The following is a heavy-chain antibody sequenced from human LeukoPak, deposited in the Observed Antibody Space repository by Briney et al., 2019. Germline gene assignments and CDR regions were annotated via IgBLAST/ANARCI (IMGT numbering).Heavy chain of an antibody. CDR3: VRVRWGRYLEKEDY. V-gene: IGHV4-61*08. Sequence: SETLSLTYTVSGGSVSSGDCYWSWIRQPPGKGLEWIGYILYSGSTNYNPSLKSRVTISVDTSKNQFSLKLSSVTAADTAVYYCVRVRWGRYLEKEDYWGQGTLVTVSS. CDR2: ILYSGST. J-gene: IGHJ4*02. D-gene: IGHD3-16*01. CDR1: GGSVSSGDCY.